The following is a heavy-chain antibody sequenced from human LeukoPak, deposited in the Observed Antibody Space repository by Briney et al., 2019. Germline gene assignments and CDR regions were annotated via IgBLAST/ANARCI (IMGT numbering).Heavy chain of an antibody. V-gene: IGHV3-74*01. D-gene: IGHD6-13*01. CDR2: INNEVSST. J-gene: IGHJ4*02. CDR1: GFTFSSYW. Sequence: GGSLRLSCAASGFTFSSYWMHWVRHAPGKGLVWVSRINNEVSSTTYADSVKGRFTISRDNAKNTLYLQMNSLRAEDTAVYYCARGYSSNYRVDYWGQGTLVTVSS. CDR3: ARGYSSNYRVDY.